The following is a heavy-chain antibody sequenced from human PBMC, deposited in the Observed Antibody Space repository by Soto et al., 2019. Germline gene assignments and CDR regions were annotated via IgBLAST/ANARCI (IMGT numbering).Heavy chain of an antibody. V-gene: IGHV3-23*01. J-gene: IGHJ4*02. CDR2: VSGGGGGT. Sequence: EVQLLESGGGLVQPGGSLRLSCAASGFTFSNYGMSWVRQAPGKGLEGVSTVSGGGGGTFYVDSVKGRFTISRDNSKNTVSLQRNSLRAEDTAVYYCAKLGSCSSTSCYRDYWGQGTLVTVSS. CDR1: GFTFSNYG. CDR3: AKLGSCSSTSCYRDY. D-gene: IGHD2-2*01.